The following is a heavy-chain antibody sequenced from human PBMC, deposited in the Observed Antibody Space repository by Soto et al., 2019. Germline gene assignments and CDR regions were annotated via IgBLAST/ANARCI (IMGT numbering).Heavy chain of an antibody. V-gene: IGHV3-30*04. D-gene: IGHD2-8*02. J-gene: IGHJ4*02. Sequence: QVHLIESGGGVVQPGRSLRLSCGASGFTFNSSAMHWVRQAPGKGLEWVAGMSYDGTKKNSAESVKGRFIISRDNSKNTLYLQMNSLRTEDTAVDYCAKDYDFTGFWSGGLDNGGQGTLVIVSA. CDR3: AKDYDFTGFWSGGLDN. CDR1: GFTFNSSA. CDR2: MSYDGTKK.